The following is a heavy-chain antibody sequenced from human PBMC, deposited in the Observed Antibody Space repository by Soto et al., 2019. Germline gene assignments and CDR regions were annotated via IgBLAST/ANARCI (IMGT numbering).Heavy chain of an antibody. D-gene: IGHD3-10*01. CDR3: AREVRTMVRGDNITSWFDH. CDR1: GYTFTSYG. V-gene: IGHV1-18*01. CDR2: ISAYNGNT. Sequence: QVQLVQSGAEVKKPGASVKVSCKASGYTFTSYGISWVRQAPGQGLEWMGWISAYNGNTNYVPKLQGRVTMTTDTATRTAYMELRTRRSDDTAVYYWAREVRTMVRGDNITSWFDHWGQGTLVTVSS. J-gene: IGHJ5*02.